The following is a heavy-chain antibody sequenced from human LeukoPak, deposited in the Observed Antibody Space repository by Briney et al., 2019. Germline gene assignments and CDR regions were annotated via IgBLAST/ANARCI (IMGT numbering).Heavy chain of an antibody. J-gene: IGHJ4*02. CDR2: MNPNSGNT. V-gene: IGHV1-8*02. CDR1: GYTFTSYD. D-gene: IGHD6-19*01. Sequence: ASVKVSCKASGYTFTSYDINWVRQATGQGLEWMGRMNPNSGNTGYAQKLQGRVTMTTDTSTSTAYMELRSLRSDDTAVYYCAREDSSGWSVYFDYWGQGTLVTVSS. CDR3: AREDSSGWSVYFDY.